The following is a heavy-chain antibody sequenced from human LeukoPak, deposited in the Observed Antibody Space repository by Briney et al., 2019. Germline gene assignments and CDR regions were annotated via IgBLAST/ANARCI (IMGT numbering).Heavy chain of an antibody. D-gene: IGHD3-22*01. CDR3: ARDQGYYDSSGYYPHRRGAFDI. V-gene: IGHV4-31*03. J-gene: IGHJ3*02. CDR2: IYYSGST. Sequence: PSETLSLTCTVSGGSISSGGYYWSWIRQHPGKGLEWIGYIYYSGSTYYNPSLKSRVTISVDTSKNQFSLKLSSVTAADTAVYYCARDQGYYDSSGYYPHRRGAFDIWGQGTMVTVSS. CDR1: GGSISSGGYY.